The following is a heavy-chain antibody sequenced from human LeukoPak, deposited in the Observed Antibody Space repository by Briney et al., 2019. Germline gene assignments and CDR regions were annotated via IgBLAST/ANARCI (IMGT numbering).Heavy chain of an antibody. V-gene: IGHV4-61*02. CDR2: IYSSGST. J-gene: IGHJ6*03. CDR3: ARISSVWVKDFYYYMDV. D-gene: IGHD1-26*01. Sequence: SETLSLTCTVSGGSISSGSYYWNWIRQPAGKGLEWIGRIYSSGSTNYNPSLKSRVTMSIDTSKNQFSLKLTSVTAADTAVYYCARISSVWVKDFYYYMDVWGKGTTVTVSS. CDR1: GGSISSGSYY.